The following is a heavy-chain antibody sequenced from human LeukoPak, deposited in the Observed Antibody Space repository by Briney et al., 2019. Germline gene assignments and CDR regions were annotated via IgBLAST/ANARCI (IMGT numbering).Heavy chain of an antibody. Sequence: GGSLRLSCAASGFTFSSYTMHWIRQAPGKGLEWVSSISGSNSYIFYADSVKGRFTVSRDNAKDSLYLQMNSLRAEDTAVYYCARALTTLTYEGYWGQGTLVTISS. J-gene: IGHJ4*02. CDR1: GFTFSSYT. CDR3: ARALTTLTYEGY. D-gene: IGHD1-1*01. V-gene: IGHV3-21*01. CDR2: ISGSNSYI.